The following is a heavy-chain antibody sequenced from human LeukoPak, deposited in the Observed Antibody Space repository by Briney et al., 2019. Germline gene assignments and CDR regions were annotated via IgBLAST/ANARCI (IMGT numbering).Heavy chain of an antibody. D-gene: IGHD1-1*01. CDR2: ISGSGGST. Sequence: GGSLRLSCAASGLTLSSYAMSWVSQAPGKGLEWVSGISGSGGSTYYADSVKGRFTISRDNSKNTLYLQMNSLRAEDTAMYYCATTLLRASTYMDVWGKGTTVTVSS. CDR3: ATTLLRASTYMDV. CDR1: GLTLSSYA. V-gene: IGHV3-23*01. J-gene: IGHJ6*03.